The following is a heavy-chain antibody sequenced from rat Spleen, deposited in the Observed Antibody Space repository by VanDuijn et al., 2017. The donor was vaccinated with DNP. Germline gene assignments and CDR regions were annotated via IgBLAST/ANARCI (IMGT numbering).Heavy chain of an antibody. CDR2: INGAGST. D-gene: IGHD1-6*01. Sequence: EVQLQESGPGLMKPSQSLSLTCSVTGYSITSNYWGWIRKFPVNKLEWMGHINGAGSTNYNPSLKSRISITRDTSKNQFFLRVNSVTSEDTATYYCARSGYNTDYYHLGAYWGQGTLVTVSS. V-gene: IGHV3-3*01. CDR3: ARSGYNTDYYHLGAY. CDR1: GYSITSNY. J-gene: IGHJ3*01.